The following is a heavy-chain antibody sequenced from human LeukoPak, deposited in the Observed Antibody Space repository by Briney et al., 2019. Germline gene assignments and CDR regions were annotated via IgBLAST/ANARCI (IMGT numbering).Heavy chain of an antibody. D-gene: IGHD1-26*01. Sequence: GASVTVSCTASGGTFSIYAISWVRQAPGQGLEWMGGIIPIFGTANYAQKFQGRVTITADESTSTAYMELSSLRSEDTAVYYCARDGIEDYWGQGTLVTVSS. CDR3: ARDGIEDY. J-gene: IGHJ4*02. CDR2: IIPIFGTA. CDR1: GGTFSIYA. V-gene: IGHV1-69*13.